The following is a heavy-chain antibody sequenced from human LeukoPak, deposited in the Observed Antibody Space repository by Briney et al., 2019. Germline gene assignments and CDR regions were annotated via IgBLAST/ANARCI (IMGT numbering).Heavy chain of an antibody. D-gene: IGHD6-19*01. V-gene: IGHV3-30-3*01. CDR1: GFTFSSYA. Sequence: GRSLRLSCAASGFTFSSYAMHWVRQAPGKGLEWVAVISYDGSNKYYADSVKGRFTISRDNSKNTLYLQMNSLRAEDTAVYYCARAYSSGWYQNWGQGTLVTVSS. CDR3: ARAYSSGWYQN. J-gene: IGHJ4*02. CDR2: ISYDGSNK.